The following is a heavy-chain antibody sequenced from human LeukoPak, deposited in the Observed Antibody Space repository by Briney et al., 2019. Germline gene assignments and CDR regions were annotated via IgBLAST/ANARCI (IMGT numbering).Heavy chain of an antibody. D-gene: IGHD5-18*01. V-gene: IGHV4-39*01. CDR1: GVSISGLTYL. CDR2: ISNNGRP. CDR3: ARGYNHGRNRPST. J-gene: IGHJ5*02. Sequence: SETLSLTCTVSGVSISGLTYLWGWVRHPPGKGLEWIATISNNGRPYYSPSLQSRVTISLDTSNNQFSLELTSVTAADTALYYCARGYNHGRNRPSTWGQGTLVTVSS.